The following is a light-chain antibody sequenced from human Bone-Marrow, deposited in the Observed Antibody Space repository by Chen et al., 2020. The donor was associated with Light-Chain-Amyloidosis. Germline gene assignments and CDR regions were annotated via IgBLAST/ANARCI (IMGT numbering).Light chain of an antibody. V-gene: IGKV3-20*01. CDR2: GSS. CDR1: QTISSNY. Sequence: EIVLTQSPGTLSLSPGEGANLSCRASQTISSNYLTGYQQKFGQAPRLLSYGSSSRATGIPDKFTGSESGKDFTLTINRLEPEDFEMYYCQQYGTSPLTFGGGTKVEIK. J-gene: IGKJ4*01. CDR3: QQYGTSPLT.